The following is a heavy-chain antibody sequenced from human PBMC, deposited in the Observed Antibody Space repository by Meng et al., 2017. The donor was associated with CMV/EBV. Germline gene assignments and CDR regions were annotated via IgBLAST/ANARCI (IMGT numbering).Heavy chain of an antibody. D-gene: IGHD3-22*01. J-gene: IGHJ3*02. CDR3: ARGITMIVVVIAPNAFDI. CDR2: ISSSSTI. V-gene: IGHV3-69-1*02. Sequence: GGSLRLSCAASGFTFSDYYMNWVRQAPGKGLEWVSSISSSSTIYYADSVKGRFTISRDNAKNSLYLQMNSPRAEDTAVYYCARGITMIVVVIAPNAFDIWGQGTMVTVSS. CDR1: GFTFSDYY.